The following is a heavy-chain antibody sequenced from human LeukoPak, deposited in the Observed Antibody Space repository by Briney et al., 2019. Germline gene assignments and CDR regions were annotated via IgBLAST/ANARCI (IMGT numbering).Heavy chain of an antibody. V-gene: IGHV3-7*03. J-gene: IGHJ4*02. D-gene: IGHD1-26*01. CDR1: GFTFSSYW. CDR3: ARDKIVGAPYFDY. Sequence: GGSLRLSCAASGFTFSSYWMSWVRQAPGKGLEWVAHIKPDGSAHYYLDSVNGRFTISSDNAQNSLYLQMNSLRAADTAVYYCARDKIVGAPYFDYWGQGTLVTVSS. CDR2: IKPDGSAH.